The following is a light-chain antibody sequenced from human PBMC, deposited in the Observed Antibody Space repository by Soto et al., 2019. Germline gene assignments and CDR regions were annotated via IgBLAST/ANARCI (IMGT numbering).Light chain of an antibody. J-gene: IGLJ1*01. CDR2: DVS. CDR3: SSYTSSSTLV. V-gene: IGLV2-14*01. Sequence: QSALTQPASVSGSPEQSITISCTGTSSDVGGYNYVSWYQQHPGKSPKLMMYDVSNQPSGVSNRFSGSKSGNTASLTISGLQAEDEADYYFSSYTSSSTLVFGTGTKLTVL. CDR1: SSDVGGYNY.